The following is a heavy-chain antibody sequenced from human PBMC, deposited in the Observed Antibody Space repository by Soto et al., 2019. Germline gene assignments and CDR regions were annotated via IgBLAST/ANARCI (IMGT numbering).Heavy chain of an antibody. V-gene: IGHV3-21*01. J-gene: IGHJ3*02. Sequence: PGESLKISCAASGFTFSIYAMTWVRQSPGKGLEWVSSMSRTGDNTYYADSVKGRFTISRDNAKNSMYLQMNSLRAEDTAVYYCARDQVPGLDAFDIWGQGKMVTVSS. CDR3: ARDQVPGLDAFDI. CDR1: GFTFSIYA. CDR2: MSRTGDNT.